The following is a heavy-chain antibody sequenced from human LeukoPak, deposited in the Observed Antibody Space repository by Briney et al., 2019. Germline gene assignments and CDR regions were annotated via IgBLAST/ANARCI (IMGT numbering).Heavy chain of an antibody. CDR1: GFTFSDYE. CDR3: ARGGIVVVPAAFDY. D-gene: IGHD2-2*01. V-gene: IGHV3-48*03. CDR2: ISSSGSTT. J-gene: IGHJ4*02. Sequence: PGGSLRLSCAASGFTFSDYEMNWVREAPGKGLEWVSYISSSGSTTKYEDSVKGRFTISRDNAKNSLYLQMNSLRAEDTAVYYCARGGIVVVPAAFDYWGQGTMVTVSS.